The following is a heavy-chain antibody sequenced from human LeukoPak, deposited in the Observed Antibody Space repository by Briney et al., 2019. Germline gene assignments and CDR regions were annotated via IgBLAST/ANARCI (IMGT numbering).Heavy chain of an antibody. CDR2: IYTSGST. V-gene: IGHV4-61*02. Sequence: SETLSLTCTVSGGSISSGSYYWSWIRQPAGKGLEWIGRIYTSGSTNYNSSLKSRVTISVDTSKNQFSLKLSSVTAADTAVYYCARASGLYCFDYWGQGTLVTVSS. CDR3: ARASGLYCFDY. J-gene: IGHJ4*02. CDR1: GGSISSGSYY. D-gene: IGHD3-10*01.